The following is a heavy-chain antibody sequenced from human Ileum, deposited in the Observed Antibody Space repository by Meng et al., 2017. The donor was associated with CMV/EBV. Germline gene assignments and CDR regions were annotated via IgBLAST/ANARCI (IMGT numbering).Heavy chain of an antibody. J-gene: IGHJ3*02. CDR1: GFTFTDYW. Sequence: GESLKISCAASGFTFTDYWMSWVRQAPGKGLEWVSSITYSGSGTYYADSVKGWFTISRDNSKNTLYLRMNSLRVEDTAVYFCAKRRDAFDIWGQGTTVTVSS. CDR2: ITYSGSGT. V-gene: IGHV3-23*01. CDR3: AKRRDAFDI.